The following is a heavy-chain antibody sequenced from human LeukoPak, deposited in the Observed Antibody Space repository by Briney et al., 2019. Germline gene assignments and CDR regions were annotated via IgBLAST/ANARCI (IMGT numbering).Heavy chain of an antibody. V-gene: IGHV3-21*01. D-gene: IGHD3-10*01. CDR3: ARGYYGSGSGYNYYMDV. J-gene: IGHJ6*03. CDR1: GFIFSSYS. Sequence: GGSLRLSCAASGFIFSSYSMKWVRQAPGKGLEWVSSISSSSSYIYDADSAKGRFTISRDNAKKSVYLQMNSLRAEDTAVYYCARGYYGSGSGYNYYMDVWGKGTTVTVSS. CDR2: ISSSSSYI.